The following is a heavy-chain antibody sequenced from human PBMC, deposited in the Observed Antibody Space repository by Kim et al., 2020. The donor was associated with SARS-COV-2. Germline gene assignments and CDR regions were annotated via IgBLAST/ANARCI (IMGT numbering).Heavy chain of an antibody. CDR1: GVTFGEYL. D-gene: IGHD1-26*01. CDR2: TSGHGGSA. J-gene: IGHJ4*01. CDR3: AKDRAATPRWDGFD. V-gene: IGHV3-43*02. Sequence: GGSLRLSCATSGVTFGEYLLHWVRQAPGKGLEWVASTSGHGGSAHHADSVRGRFTISSDISKNSLFLQMIGLRTEDTAVYYCAKDRAATPRWDGFD.